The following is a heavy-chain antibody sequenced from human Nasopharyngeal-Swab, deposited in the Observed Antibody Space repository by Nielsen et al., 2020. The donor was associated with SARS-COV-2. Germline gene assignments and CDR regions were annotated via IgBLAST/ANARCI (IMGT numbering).Heavy chain of an antibody. CDR2: ISSSSSYT. J-gene: IGHJ3*02. V-gene: IGHV3-11*06. D-gene: IGHD3-16*02. CDR3: ASDYVWGSYRSPDAFDI. CDR1: GFTFSDYY. Sequence: GESLKISCAASGFTFSDYYMSWIRQAPGKGLEWVSYISSSSSYTNYADSAKGRFTISRDNAKNSLYLQMNSLRAEDTAVYYCASDYVWGSYRSPDAFDIWGQGTMVTVSS.